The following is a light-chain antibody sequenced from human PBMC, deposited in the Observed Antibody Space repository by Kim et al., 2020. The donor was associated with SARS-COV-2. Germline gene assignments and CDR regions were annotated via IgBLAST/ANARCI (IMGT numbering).Light chain of an antibody. CDR2: DSS. J-gene: IGKJ2*01. Sequence: DIQMTQSPSSLAASVGDRVTITCRASLDITNYLNWYQQKPGKAPKLLIYDSSNLQTGVPTRFSASGSGTEFTLTIGSLQPEDVGTYYCQQYDTLPYTFGQGTKLEI. CDR1: LDITNY. V-gene: IGKV1-33*01. CDR3: QQYDTLPYT.